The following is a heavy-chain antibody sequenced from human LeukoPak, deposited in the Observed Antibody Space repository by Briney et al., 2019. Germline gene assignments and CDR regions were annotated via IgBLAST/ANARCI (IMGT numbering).Heavy chain of an antibody. CDR3: ARKGAEYSRSPLLNAWFDP. CDR2: IHPGTGDT. V-gene: IGHV1-2*02. D-gene: IGHD6-6*01. CDR1: GYNFTGYH. J-gene: IGHJ5*02. Sequence: ASVKVSCKTSGYNFTGYHIHWVRQAPGQGLEGMGWIHPGTGDTRYTRKFQGRVTMTRDTSINTAYLELSGLKSNDTAVYYCARKGAEYSRSPLLNAWFDPWGQGTLITVSS.